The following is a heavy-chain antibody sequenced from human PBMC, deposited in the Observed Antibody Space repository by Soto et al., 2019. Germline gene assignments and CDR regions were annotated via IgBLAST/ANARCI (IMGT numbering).Heavy chain of an antibody. V-gene: IGHV4-31*03. J-gene: IGHJ4*02. CDR3: ARGLTMLRGVMDS. Sequence: QVQLQESGPGLVKPSQTLALTCTVSGGSISGGGDYWTWIRQHPGKGLEWIGYIYYTGGAYYNHSLKSRAILSLATSKSQFSLNLTSVTAAYTAVYYCARGLTMLRGVMDSWGQGTLVTVSS. CDR2: IYYTGGA. D-gene: IGHD3-10*01. CDR1: GGSISGGGDY.